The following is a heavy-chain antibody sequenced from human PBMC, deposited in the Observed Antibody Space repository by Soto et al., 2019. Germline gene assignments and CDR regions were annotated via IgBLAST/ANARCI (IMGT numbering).Heavy chain of an antibody. D-gene: IGHD5-18*01. V-gene: IGHV3-23*01. CDR2: ISGSGGST. J-gene: IGHJ4*02. Sequence: VGSLRLSCAASGFTFSSYAMSWVRQAPGKGLEWVSAISGSGGSTYYADSVKGRFTISRDNSKNTLYLQMNSLRAEDTAVYYCAKDNTAMAGPLLGYWGQGTLVTVSS. CDR1: GFTFSSYA. CDR3: AKDNTAMAGPLLGY.